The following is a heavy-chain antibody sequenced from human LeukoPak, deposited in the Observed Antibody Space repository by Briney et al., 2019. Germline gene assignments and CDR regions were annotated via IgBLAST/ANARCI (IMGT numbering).Heavy chain of an antibody. D-gene: IGHD3-22*01. Sequence: SETLSLTCTVSGGSISSGGYYWSWIRQHPGKGLEWIGYIYYSGSTYYNPSLKSRVTISVDTSKNQFSLKLSSVTAADTAVYYCATLGFSSGYYYYFDHWGQGTLVTVSS. CDR3: ATLGFSSGYYYYFDH. V-gene: IGHV4-31*03. CDR1: GGSISSGGYY. J-gene: IGHJ4*02. CDR2: IYYSGST.